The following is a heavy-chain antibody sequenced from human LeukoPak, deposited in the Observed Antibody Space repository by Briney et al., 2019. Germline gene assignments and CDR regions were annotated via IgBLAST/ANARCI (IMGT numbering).Heavy chain of an antibody. D-gene: IGHD4-17*01. Sequence: SETLSLTCTVSGGSISSGSYYWSWIRQPAGKGLEWIGRIYTSGSTNYNPSLKSRVTISVDTPKNQFSLKLSSVTAADTAVYYCARGHQTTVTTPVYWGQGTLVTVSS. V-gene: IGHV4-61*02. J-gene: IGHJ4*02. CDR1: GGSISSGSYY. CDR3: ARGHQTTVTTPVY. CDR2: IYTSGST.